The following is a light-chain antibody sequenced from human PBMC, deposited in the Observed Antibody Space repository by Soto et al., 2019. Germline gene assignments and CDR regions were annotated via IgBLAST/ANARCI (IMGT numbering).Light chain of an antibody. CDR1: QSVSID. J-gene: IGKJ1*01. CDR3: QQYYDWLDVT. CDR2: AAS. Sequence: EIVMTQSPATLSVSPGETVTLSCRASQSVSIDLAWYQQKPGQAPRLLISAASTRATGIPARFSGSGSGTEFTLTISSLQSEDFAFYYCQQYYDWLDVTFGQGNKVEI. V-gene: IGKV3-15*01.